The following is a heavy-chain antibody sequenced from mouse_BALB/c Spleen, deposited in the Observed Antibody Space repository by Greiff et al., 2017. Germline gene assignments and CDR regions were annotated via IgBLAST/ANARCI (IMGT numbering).Heavy chain of an antibody. J-gene: IGHJ3*01. CDR3: ARPYYGNYWFAY. CDR2: ISSGGSYT. V-gene: IGHV5-6*01. D-gene: IGHD2-10*01. Sequence: EVQRVESGGDLVKPGGSLKLSCAASGFTFSSYGMSWVRQTPDKRLEWVATISSGGSYTYYPDSVKGRFTISRDNAKNTLYLQMSSLKSEDTAMYYCARPYYGNYWFAYWGQGTLVTVSA. CDR1: GFTFSSYG.